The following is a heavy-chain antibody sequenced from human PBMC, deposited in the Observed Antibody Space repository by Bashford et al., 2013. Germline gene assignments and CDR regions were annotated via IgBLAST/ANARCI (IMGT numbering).Heavy chain of an antibody. CDR2: IKLNGAEK. V-gene: IGHV3-7*01. D-gene: IGHD2-15*01. CDR3: ARDALPHFMVVVGATPEFDY. J-gene: IGHJ4*02. Sequence: VRQAPGKGLEWVAYIKLNGAEKLYVDSVLGRFTISRDNSRNTLFLQMDTVRVEDTAVYYCARDALPHFMVVVGATPEFDYWGQGTLVTVSS.